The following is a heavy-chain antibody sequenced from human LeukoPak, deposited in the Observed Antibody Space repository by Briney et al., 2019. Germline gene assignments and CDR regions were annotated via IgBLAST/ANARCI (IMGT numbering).Heavy chain of an antibody. V-gene: IGHV4-38-2*02. D-gene: IGHD2-15*01. CDR2: FYHSGST. J-gene: IGHJ4*02. Sequence: KPSETLSLTCTVSGYSINSAYYWGWIRQPPGKGLEWIGTFYHSGSTYYNPSLKSRVTISVDTSKNQFSLKLSSVTAADTAVYYCARDYSGLGYWGQGTLVTVSS. CDR1: GYSINSAYY. CDR3: ARDYSGLGY.